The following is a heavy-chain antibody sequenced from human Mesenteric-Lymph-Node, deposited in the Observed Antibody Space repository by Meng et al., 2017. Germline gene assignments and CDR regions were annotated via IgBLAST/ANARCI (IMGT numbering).Heavy chain of an antibody. Sequence: GESLKISCAASGFTFSDQYMSWIRQAPGKGLEWVSDITSSGIAMYYAKSVRGRFTIFRDNAKNSLCLQVKSLRAEDTAVYYCAKDRESYNSVWDAFDIWGQGTLVTVSS. D-gene: IGHD1-20*01. J-gene: IGHJ3*02. CDR3: AKDRESYNSVWDAFDI. V-gene: IGHV3-11*01. CDR1: GFTFSDQY. CDR2: ITSSGIAM.